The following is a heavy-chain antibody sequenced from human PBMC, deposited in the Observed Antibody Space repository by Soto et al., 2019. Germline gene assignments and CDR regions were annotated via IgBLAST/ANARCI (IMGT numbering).Heavy chain of an antibody. J-gene: IGHJ1*01. CDR1: GYTFTNYG. CDR2: ISGYNGNT. D-gene: IGHD6-13*01. CDR3: ARGGSSWSTEYYQH. V-gene: IGHV1-18*01. Sequence: QVQLVQSGSEVKKPGASVKVSCKASGYTFTNYGISWVRQAPGQGPEWMGWISGYNGNTNYAQTLQGRVTMTTDTSTSTAYMELRSLRSDDTAVYYCARGGSSWSTEYYQHWGQGTLVIVSS.